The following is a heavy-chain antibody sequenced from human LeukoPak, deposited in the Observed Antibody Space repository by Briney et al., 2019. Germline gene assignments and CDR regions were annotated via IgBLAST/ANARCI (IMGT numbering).Heavy chain of an antibody. J-gene: IGHJ4*02. CDR3: AKGRGTAVTSAANY. D-gene: IGHD4-17*01. V-gene: IGHV3-23*01. Sequence: GGSLRLSCAASGFAFSSYAMSWVRQAPGKGLEWVSSISGSGDNTYYADSVKDRFSISRDNSKTTVSLQMNSLRAEDTAVYYCAKGRGTAVTSAANYWGQGTLVTVSS. CDR2: ISGSGDNT. CDR1: GFAFSSYA.